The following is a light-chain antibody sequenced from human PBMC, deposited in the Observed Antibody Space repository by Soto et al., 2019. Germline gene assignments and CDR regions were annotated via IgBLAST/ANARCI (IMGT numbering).Light chain of an antibody. Sequence: EIVMTQSPATLSVSPGERVTLSCKASRSVRSNLAWYQQKPGQAPRLLISGASTRATGITDRFSGSGSGTEFTLTINSLQYEDFAVYYCQQYNYWPGTFGQGTKVEIK. V-gene: IGKV3-15*01. CDR2: GAS. CDR3: QQYNYWPGT. CDR1: RSVRSN. J-gene: IGKJ1*01.